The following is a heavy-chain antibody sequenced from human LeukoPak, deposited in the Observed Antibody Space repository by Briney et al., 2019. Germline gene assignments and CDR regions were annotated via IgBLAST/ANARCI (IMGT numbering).Heavy chain of an antibody. D-gene: IGHD4-17*01. CDR1: GFTFSSYW. V-gene: IGHV3-7*01. CDR3: ARDMAYGDYAHDY. J-gene: IGHJ4*02. Sequence: GGSLRLSCAASGFTFSSYWMSWVRQAPGKGLEWVANIKKDGSEKYYADSVKGRFTISRDNAKNSLHLQMNSLRVEDTAVYYCARDMAYGDYAHDYWGQGTLVTVSS. CDR2: IKKDGSEK.